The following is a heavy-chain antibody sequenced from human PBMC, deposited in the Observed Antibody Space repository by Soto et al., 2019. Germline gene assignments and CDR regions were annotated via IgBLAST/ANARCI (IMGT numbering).Heavy chain of an antibody. CDR3: ARDLNWNYGAYYYYGMDV. J-gene: IGHJ6*02. D-gene: IGHD1-7*01. V-gene: IGHV1-18*04. CDR2: ISAYNGNT. Sequence: VASVKVSCKASGYTFTSYGISWVRQAPGQGLEWMGWISAYNGNTNYAQKLQGRVTMTTDTSTSTAYMELRSLRSDDTAVYYCARDLNWNYGAYYYYGMDVWGQGTTVTVSS. CDR1: GYTFTSYG.